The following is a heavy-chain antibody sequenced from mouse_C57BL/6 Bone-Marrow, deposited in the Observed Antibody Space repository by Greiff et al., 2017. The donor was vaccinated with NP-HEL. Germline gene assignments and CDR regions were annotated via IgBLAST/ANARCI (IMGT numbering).Heavy chain of an antibody. CDR1: GYTFTTYP. J-gene: IGHJ2*01. CDR3: ARRISNPYYFDY. D-gene: IGHD4-1*01. CDR2: FHPYNDDT. Sequence: VQLQQSGAELVKPGASVKMSCKASGYTFTTYPIEWMKQNHGKSLEWIGNFHPYNDDTKYNEKFKGKATLTVEKSSSTVYFELSRLTSDDSAVYYGARRISNPYYFDYWGQGTTLTVSS. V-gene: IGHV1-47*01.